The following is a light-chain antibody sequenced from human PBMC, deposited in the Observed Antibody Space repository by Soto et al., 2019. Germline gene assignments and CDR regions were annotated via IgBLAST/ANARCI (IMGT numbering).Light chain of an antibody. J-gene: IGKJ1*01. CDR1: HSVGSN. CDR3: QQYNNWPPDRT. V-gene: IGKV3-15*01. Sequence: EIVMTQSPATLSVSPGERATLSCRASHSVGSNLAGYLQNTGQAPRLLIYGASTRATGIPARFSGSGSGKEFTLTINSLQSEDFAIYCCQQYNNWPPDRTFGQGTKVEIK. CDR2: GAS.